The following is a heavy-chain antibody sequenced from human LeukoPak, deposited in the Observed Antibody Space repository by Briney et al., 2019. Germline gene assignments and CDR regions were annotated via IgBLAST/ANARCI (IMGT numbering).Heavy chain of an antibody. V-gene: IGHV3-48*02. CDR3: ARSLVAYYDILTGYGFDY. CDR1: GFIFSSYS. D-gene: IGHD3-9*01. CDR2: ISSSSSTI. Sequence: GGSLRLSCAASGFIFSSYSMNWVRQAPGKGLEWLSYISSSSSTIYYADSVKGRFTISRDNAKNSLYLQMNGLRDEDTAVYYCARSLVAYYDILTGYGFDYWGQGTLVTVSS. J-gene: IGHJ4*02.